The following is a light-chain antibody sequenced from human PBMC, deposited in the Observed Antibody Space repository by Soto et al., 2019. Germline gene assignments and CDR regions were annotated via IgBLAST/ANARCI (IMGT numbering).Light chain of an antibody. CDR3: MQALQTPYV. Sequence: DIVVTQSPLSLPVTPGEPASISCRSSQSLLHSNGYNYLDWYLQKPGQPPQLLICWGSSRASGVADRFSGSGSGTDFTLRISRVEAEDVGVYYCMQALQTPYVFGQGTKLEIK. CDR2: WGS. CDR1: QSLLHSNGYNY. J-gene: IGKJ2*01. V-gene: IGKV2-28*01.